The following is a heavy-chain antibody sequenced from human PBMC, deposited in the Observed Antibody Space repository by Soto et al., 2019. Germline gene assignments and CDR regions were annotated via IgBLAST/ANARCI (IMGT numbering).Heavy chain of an antibody. D-gene: IGHD2-15*01. J-gene: IGHJ4*02. V-gene: IGHV3-30*18. CDR2: ISYDGSNK. Sequence: GGSLRLSCAASGFTFSSYGMHWVRQAPGKGLEWVAVISYDGSNKYYADSVKGRFTISRDNSKNTLYLQMNSLRAEDTAVYYCAKDSTRPNAREIDYWGQGTLVTVSS. CDR3: AKDSTRPNAREIDY. CDR1: GFTFSSYG.